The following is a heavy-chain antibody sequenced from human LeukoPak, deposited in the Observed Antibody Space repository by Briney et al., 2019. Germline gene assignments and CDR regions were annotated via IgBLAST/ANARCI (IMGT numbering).Heavy chain of an antibody. CDR1: GFTFSSYA. J-gene: IGHJ4*02. V-gene: IGHV3-64*01. CDR3: AKDLKPHHYDSSGYYFRY. CDR2: IDSNGGST. Sequence: GGSLRLSCAASGFTFSSYAMHWVRQAPGKGLEYVSAIDSNGGSTYYANSVKGRFTISRDNSKNTLYLQMGSLRAEDTAVYYCAKDLKPHHYDSSGYYFRYWGQGTLVTVSS. D-gene: IGHD3-22*01.